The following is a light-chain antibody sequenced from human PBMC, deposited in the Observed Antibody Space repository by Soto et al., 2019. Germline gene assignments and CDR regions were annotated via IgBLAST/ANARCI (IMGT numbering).Light chain of an antibody. CDR1: QGVGND. CDR2: AAS. V-gene: IGKV1-6*01. Sequence: AIQMTQSPSSLSASIGDRVTITCRASQGVGNDLGWYQHKPGQAPKLLIYAASSLESGVPSRFSGSGSGTDFTLTINSLQPEDFATYYCLQDYTSPYTFGPGTKVEI. J-gene: IGKJ2*01. CDR3: LQDYTSPYT.